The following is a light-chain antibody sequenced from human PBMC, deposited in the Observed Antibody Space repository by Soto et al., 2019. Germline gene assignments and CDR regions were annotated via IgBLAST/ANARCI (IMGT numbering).Light chain of an antibody. J-gene: IGKJ2*01. V-gene: IGKV1-33*01. CDR1: EVISNY. Sequence: DIQMTQSPSSLSASVGERVTITCRANEVISNYLNWYQQKPGRAPKLLIYDASTLETGVPSRFSGSGSGTHFTFTISSLQPEDVGTYYCQQYENLRLHTFGPGTKL. CDR3: QQYENLRLHT. CDR2: DAS.